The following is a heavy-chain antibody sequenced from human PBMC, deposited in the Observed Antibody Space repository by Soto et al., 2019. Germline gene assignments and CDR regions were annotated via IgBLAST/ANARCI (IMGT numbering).Heavy chain of an antibody. V-gene: IGHV4-30-4*01. CDR2: IYYSGST. D-gene: IGHD3-22*01. Sequence: KASETLSLTCTVSGGSISSGDYYWSWIRQPPGKGLEWIGYIYYSGSTYYNPPLKSRVTISVDTSKNRFSLKLSSVTAADTAVYYCARASFTYYYDSSGPYYFDYWGQGTLVTVSS. CDR3: ARASFTYYYDSSGPYYFDY. CDR1: GGSISSGDYY. J-gene: IGHJ4*02.